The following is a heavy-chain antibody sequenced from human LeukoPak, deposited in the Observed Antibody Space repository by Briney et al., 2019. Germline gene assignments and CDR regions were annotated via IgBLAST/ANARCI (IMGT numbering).Heavy chain of an antibody. J-gene: IGHJ4*02. CDR1: GYTFTSYD. V-gene: IGHV1-18*01. CDR3: ARRGDWIRPFDY. D-gene: IGHD3/OR15-3a*01. Sequence: ASVKVSCEASGYTFTSYDINWVRQAPGQGLEWMGWISAYNGNTNYAQKLQGRVTMTTDTSTSTAYMELRSLRSDDTAVYYCARRGDWIRPFDYWGQGTLVTVSS. CDR2: ISAYNGNT.